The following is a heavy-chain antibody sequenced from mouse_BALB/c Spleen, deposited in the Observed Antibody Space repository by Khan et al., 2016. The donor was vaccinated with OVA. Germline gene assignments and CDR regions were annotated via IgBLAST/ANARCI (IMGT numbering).Heavy chain of an antibody. CDR3: ARAGYGGFAY. D-gene: IGHD1-1*02. J-gene: IGHJ3*01. CDR1: GFTFSDYY. Sequence: EVELVESGGGLVKPGGSLKLSCAASGFTFSDYYMYWVRQTPEKRLEWVATISDGGSSTYYLDSVKGRFTISRDNAKNRLYLQMSSLKSEDTAIYYCARAGYGGFAYWGQGTLVTVSA. V-gene: IGHV5-4*02. CDR2: ISDGGSST.